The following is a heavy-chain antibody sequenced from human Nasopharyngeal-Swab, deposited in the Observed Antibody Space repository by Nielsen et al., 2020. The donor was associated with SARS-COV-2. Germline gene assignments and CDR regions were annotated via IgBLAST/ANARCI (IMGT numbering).Heavy chain of an antibody. D-gene: IGHD1-7*01. J-gene: IGHJ2*01. CDR2: ITGGGTT. Sequence: GESLKISCAASGFTFSSYAMSWVRQAPGKGLEWVSSITGGGTTYYVDSVKGRFTISRDNSKNTLYLQMISLRAEDTAVYYCAKDLLYRNYVRYFDVWDRGTLVTVSS. CDR3: AKDLLYRNYVRYFDV. V-gene: IGHV3-23*01. CDR1: GFTFSSYA.